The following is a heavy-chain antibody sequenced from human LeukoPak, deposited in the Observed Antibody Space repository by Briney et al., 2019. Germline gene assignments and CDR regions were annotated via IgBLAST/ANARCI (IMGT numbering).Heavy chain of an antibody. J-gene: IGHJ6*02. CDR3: VKDRDFWSGLDV. V-gene: IGHV3-9*01. Sequence: PGGSLRLSCAASGFFFDDYGMHWVRQVPGKGLEWVSGISWQRNTRKYADSVRGRFTISRDNAKNSLYLQMNSLKLEDTALYYCVKDRDFWSGLDVWGQGTMVTVS. CDR1: GFFFDDYG. D-gene: IGHD3-3*01. CDR2: ISWQRNTR.